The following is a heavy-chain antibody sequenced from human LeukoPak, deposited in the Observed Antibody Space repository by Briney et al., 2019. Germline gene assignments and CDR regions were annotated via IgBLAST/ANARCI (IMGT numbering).Heavy chain of an antibody. J-gene: IGHJ6*03. CDR2: INPNSGGT. D-gene: IGHD2-2*03. CDR1: GYTFTGYY. V-gene: IGHV1-2*06. Sequence: GASVKVSCKASGYTFTGYYMHWVRQAPGQGLEWMGRINPNSGGTNYAQKFQGRVTMTSDTSISTAYMELSRLRSDDTAVYYCASGYCSSTSCYDPYYYYYMDVWGKGTTVTVSS. CDR3: ASGYCSSTSCYDPYYYYYMDV.